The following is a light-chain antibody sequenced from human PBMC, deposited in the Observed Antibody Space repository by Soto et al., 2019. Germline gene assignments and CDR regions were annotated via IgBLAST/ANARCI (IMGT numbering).Light chain of an antibody. CDR3: QQLNSYPVT. CDR2: AAS. Sequence: DIQLTQSPSFLSASVGDRVTITCRASQGISSYLAWYQQKPGKAPTLLNYAASTLQSGVPSRFSGSGSGTEFTLTISSLQPEDFATYYCQQLNSYPVTFGQGTKVEIK. V-gene: IGKV1-9*01. CDR1: QGISSY. J-gene: IGKJ1*01.